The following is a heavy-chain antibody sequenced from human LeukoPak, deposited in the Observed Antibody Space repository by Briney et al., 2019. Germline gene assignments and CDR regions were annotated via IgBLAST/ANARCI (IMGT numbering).Heavy chain of an antibody. J-gene: IGHJ4*02. CDR3: ARRYCSGGSCSPSRN. Sequence: GESLKISFKGSGYRFTSYWIGWVRPMPGKGLEWMGIIYPGDSDTRYSPSFQGQVTISADKSISTAYLQWSSLKASDTAMYYCARRYCSGGSCSPSRNWGQGTLVTVSS. D-gene: IGHD2-15*01. CDR1: GYRFTSYW. V-gene: IGHV5-51*01. CDR2: IYPGDSDT.